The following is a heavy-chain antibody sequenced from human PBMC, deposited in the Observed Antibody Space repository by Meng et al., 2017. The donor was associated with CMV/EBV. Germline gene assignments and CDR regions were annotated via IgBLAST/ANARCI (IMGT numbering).Heavy chain of an antibody. D-gene: IGHD3-22*01. CDR2: IIPILGIA. Sequence: SVKVSCKAPGGTFSSYAISWVRQAPGQGLEWMGGIIPILGIANYAQKFQGRVTITADKSTSTAYMELSSLRSEDTAVYYCARRLTMIAEGGGWFDPWGQGTLVTVSS. V-gene: IGHV1-69*10. J-gene: IGHJ5*02. CDR3: ARRLTMIAEGGGWFDP. CDR1: GGTFSSYA.